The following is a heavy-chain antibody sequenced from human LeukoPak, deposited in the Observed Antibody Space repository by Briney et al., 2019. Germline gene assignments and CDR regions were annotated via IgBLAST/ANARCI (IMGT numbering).Heavy chain of an antibody. D-gene: IGHD2-15*01. J-gene: IGHJ4*02. CDR2: TNHSGIT. V-gene: IGHV4-34*01. CDR3: ARARCSGDSCYTGYY. CDR1: GGSFSYYY. Sequence: SETLSLTCAVSGGSFSYYYWNWIRQPPGKGLEWIGETNHSGITNYNPSLKSRVTISVDTSKNQFSLKLSSVTAADTAVYYCARARCSGDSCYTGYYWGQGTLVTVSS.